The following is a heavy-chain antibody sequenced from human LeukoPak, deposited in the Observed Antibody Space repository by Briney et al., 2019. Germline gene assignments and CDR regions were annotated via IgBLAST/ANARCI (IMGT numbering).Heavy chain of an antibody. D-gene: IGHD3-16*02. Sequence: SETLSLTCTVSGGSISSGGNYWSWLRQLPGKGLEWIGYIYYVGNTNYNPSLKSRLSMSVDTSKNQFSLRLTSVTAADTAVYYCARAEVIGSTRYFDYWGQGAMVSVSS. V-gene: IGHV4-31*03. CDR1: GGSISSGGNY. CDR2: IYYVGNT. J-gene: IGHJ4*02. CDR3: ARAEVIGSTRYFDY.